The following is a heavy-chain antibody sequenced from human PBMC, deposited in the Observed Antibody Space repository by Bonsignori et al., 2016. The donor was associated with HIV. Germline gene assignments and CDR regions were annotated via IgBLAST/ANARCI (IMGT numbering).Heavy chain of an antibody. V-gene: IGHV3-66*01. CDR1: GFTVNHYY. Sequence: EVQLVESGGTLVQPGGSLRLSCAVSGFTVNHYYMNWVRQAPGKGLEWVSTIYSGGNTYYADAVKGRFTISRDISTNTVYLQMNNLRAEDTALYYCARGDEIDYWGQGTLVTVSS. J-gene: IGHJ4*02. CDR2: IYSGGNT. D-gene: IGHD5-24*01. CDR3: ARGDEIDY.